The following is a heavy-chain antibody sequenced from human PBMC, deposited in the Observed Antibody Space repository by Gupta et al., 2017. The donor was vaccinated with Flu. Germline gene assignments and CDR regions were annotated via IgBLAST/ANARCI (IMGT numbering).Heavy chain of an antibody. CDR3: ARVQYCSTTSCYEPFDS. Sequence: YIHWVRQAPGQGLEWMGRNNPNSGGTKYAQKCQGRVTMTSDTSINTAYMELSSLRSDDTAVYYCARVQYCSTTSCYEPFDSWGQGTQVSVSS. CDR1: Y. CDR2: NNPNSGGT. D-gene: IGHD2-2*01. V-gene: IGHV1-2*06. J-gene: IGHJ4*02.